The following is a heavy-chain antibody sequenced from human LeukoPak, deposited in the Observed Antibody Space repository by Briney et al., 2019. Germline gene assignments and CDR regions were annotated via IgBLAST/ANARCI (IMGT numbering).Heavy chain of an antibody. V-gene: IGHV3-30*18. CDR3: AKEALLYYDSSGYLDY. J-gene: IGHJ4*02. D-gene: IGHD3-22*01. CDR1: GFTFSSYG. Sequence: GRSLRLSCAASGFTFSSYGMHWGRQAPGKGLEWVAVISYDGSNKYYADSVKGRFTISRDNSKNTLYLQMNSLRAEDTAVYYCAKEALLYYDSSGYLDYWGQGTLVTVSS. CDR2: ISYDGSNK.